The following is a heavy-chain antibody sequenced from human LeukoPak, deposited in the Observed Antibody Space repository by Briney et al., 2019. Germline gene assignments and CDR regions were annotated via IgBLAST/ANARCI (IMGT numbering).Heavy chain of an antibody. Sequence: SETLSLTCTVSGYSISSDYYWGWIRQPPGKGLEWIGSIYYSGSTYYNPSLKSRVTISVDTSKNQFSLKLSSVTAADTAVYYCAREGIRNDWGQGTLVTVSS. V-gene: IGHV4-38-2*02. J-gene: IGHJ4*02. CDR2: IYYSGST. D-gene: IGHD1-14*01. CDR3: AREGIRND. CDR1: GYSISSDYY.